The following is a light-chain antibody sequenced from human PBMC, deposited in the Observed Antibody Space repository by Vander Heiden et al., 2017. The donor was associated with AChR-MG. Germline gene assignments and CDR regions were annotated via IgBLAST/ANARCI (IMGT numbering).Light chain of an antibody. CDR1: SLRNYY. CDR3: NSRDSSGNHVV. J-gene: IGLJ2*01. Sequence: SSELTQDPAVSVALGQTVRITCQGDSLRNYYASWYQLKPGQAPGLVIYGKNSRPSGIPDRFSGSSSGNTASLTITGAQAEDEADYYCNSRDSSGNHVVFGGGTKLTVL. CDR2: GKN. V-gene: IGLV3-19*01.